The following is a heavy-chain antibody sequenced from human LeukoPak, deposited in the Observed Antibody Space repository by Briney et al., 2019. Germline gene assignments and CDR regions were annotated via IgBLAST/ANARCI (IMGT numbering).Heavy chain of an antibody. CDR3: ARVGSSGWYLLDY. J-gene: IGHJ4*02. Sequence: SETLSLTCTVSGGSISSYYWSWIRQPPGKGLEWIGYIYYSGSTNYNPSLKSRVTISVDTSKNQFSLKLSSVTAADTAVYYCARVGSSGWYLLDYWGQGTLATVSS. CDR2: IYYSGST. V-gene: IGHV4-59*01. D-gene: IGHD6-19*01. CDR1: GGSISSYY.